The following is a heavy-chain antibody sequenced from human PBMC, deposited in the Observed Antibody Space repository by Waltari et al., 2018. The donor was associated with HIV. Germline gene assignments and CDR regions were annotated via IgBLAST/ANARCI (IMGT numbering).Heavy chain of an antibody. D-gene: IGHD3-22*01. V-gene: IGHV4-38-2*01. CDR2: IYHSGST. CDR3: ARAYYYDSSGYYFDY. Sequence: QVQLQESGPGLVKPSETLSLTCAVSGYSISSGSYWGWIRQPPGKGLEWIGSIYHSGSTYYNPSLKSRVTISVDTSKNQFSLKLSSVTAADTAVYYCARAYYYDSSGYYFDYWGQGTLVTVSS. CDR1: GYSISSGSY. J-gene: IGHJ4*02.